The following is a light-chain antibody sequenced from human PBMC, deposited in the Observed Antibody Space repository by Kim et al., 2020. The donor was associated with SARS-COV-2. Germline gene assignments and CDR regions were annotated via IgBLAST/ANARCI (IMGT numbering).Light chain of an antibody. CDR3: LQHNSYPIT. CDR1: QDIRNN. CDR2: GAS. V-gene: IGKV1-17*01. Sequence: SSVGDIATIASRASQDIRNNLGWYQQSPGRAPKRLIYGASSLQSGVPSRFSGSGSGTEFTLTISSLQPEDFATYFCLQHNSYPITFGQGTRLEIK. J-gene: IGKJ5*01.